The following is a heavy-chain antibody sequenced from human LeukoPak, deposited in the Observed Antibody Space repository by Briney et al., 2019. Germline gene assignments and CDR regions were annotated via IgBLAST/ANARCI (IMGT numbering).Heavy chain of an antibody. J-gene: IGHJ4*02. V-gene: IGHV3-21*01. CDR1: GFTFSSYS. D-gene: IGHD3-16*01. CDR3: ARDHLGTPGDQDY. Sequence: GGSLRLSCAASGFTFSSYSMNWVRQAPGKGLEWVSSISSSSSYIYYADSVKGRFTISRDNSKNTLYLQMNSLRAEDTAVYYCARDHLGTPGDQDYWGQGTLVTVSS. CDR2: ISSSSSYI.